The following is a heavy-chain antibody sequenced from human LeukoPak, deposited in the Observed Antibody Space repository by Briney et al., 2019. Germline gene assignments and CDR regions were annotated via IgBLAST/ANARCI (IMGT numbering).Heavy chain of an antibody. CDR3: ARHFRVVTATNYYYYGMDV. V-gene: IGHV4-59*08. J-gene: IGHJ6*02. CDR2: IYHSGIT. CDR1: GGSISSYY. D-gene: IGHD2-21*02. Sequence: PSETLSLTCTVSGGSISSYYWSWIRQPPGKGLEWIGEIYHSGITNYNPSLKSRVTISVDKSKNHFSLKLSSVTAADTAVYYCARHFRVVTATNYYYYGMDVWGQGTTVTVSS.